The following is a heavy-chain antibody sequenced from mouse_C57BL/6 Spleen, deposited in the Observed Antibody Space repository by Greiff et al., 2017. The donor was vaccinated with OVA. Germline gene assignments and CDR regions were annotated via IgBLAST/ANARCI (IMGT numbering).Heavy chain of an antibody. J-gene: IGHJ4*01. CDR3: ARGVYDYGYAMDY. D-gene: IGHD2-4*01. V-gene: IGHV1-72*01. CDR1: GYTFTRYW. Sequence: QVQLQQPGAELVQPGASVKLSCKASGYTFTRYWMHWVKQRPGRGLEWIGRLDPTSGGTQYNEKFKSKATLTVDKPYSTAYMQVSSLTSEDSAVYDCARGVYDYGYAMDYWGQGTSVTVSS. CDR2: LDPTSGGT.